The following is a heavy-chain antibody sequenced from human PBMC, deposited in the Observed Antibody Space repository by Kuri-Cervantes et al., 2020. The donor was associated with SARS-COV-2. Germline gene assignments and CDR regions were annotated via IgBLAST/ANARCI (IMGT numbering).Heavy chain of an antibody. CDR3: ARDRSSSWYYFDY. CDR1: GFTVSSNY. D-gene: IGHD6-13*01. CDR2: ISSSSSTI. Sequence: ETLSLTCAASGFTVSSNYMSWVRQAPGKGLEWVSYISSSSSTIYYADSVKGRFTISRDNAKNSLYLQMNSLRAEDTAVYYCARDRSSSWYYFDYWGQGNLVTVSS. V-gene: IGHV3-48*01. J-gene: IGHJ4*02.